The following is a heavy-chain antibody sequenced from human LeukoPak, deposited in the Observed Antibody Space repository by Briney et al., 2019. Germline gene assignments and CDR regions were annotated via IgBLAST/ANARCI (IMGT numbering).Heavy chain of an antibody. CDR2: TYYRSKWYN. CDR1: GDSVSSNSAA. J-gene: IGHJ4*02. V-gene: IGHV6-1*01. CDR3: ARDNPVWFGELRVNYFDY. D-gene: IGHD3-10*01. Sequence: SQTLSLTCAISGDSVSSNSAAWNWIRQSPSRGLEWLGRTYYRSKWYNDYAVSVKSRITINPDTSKNQFSLQLNSVTPEDTAVYYCARDNPVWFGELRVNYFDYWGQGTLVTVSS.